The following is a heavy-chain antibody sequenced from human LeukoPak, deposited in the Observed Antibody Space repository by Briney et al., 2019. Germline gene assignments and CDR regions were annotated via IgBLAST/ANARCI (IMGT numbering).Heavy chain of an antibody. CDR2: INSDGSST. Sequence: QSGGSLRLSCAASGFTFSSYWMHWVRQAPGKGLVWVSRINSDGSSTSYADSVKGRFTISRDNAKNTLYLQMNSLRAEDTAVYYCARESSVGAHKAFDYWGQGTLVTVSS. CDR1: GFTFSSYW. V-gene: IGHV3-74*01. D-gene: IGHD1-26*01. CDR3: ARESSVGAHKAFDY. J-gene: IGHJ4*02.